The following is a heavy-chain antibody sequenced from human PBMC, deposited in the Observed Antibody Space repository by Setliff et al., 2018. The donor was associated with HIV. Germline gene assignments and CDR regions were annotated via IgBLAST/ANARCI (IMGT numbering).Heavy chain of an antibody. CDR2: IRYDGSNK. CDR3: ATIVESSGYHGGNYFDF. J-gene: IGHJ4*02. Sequence: EGSLRLSCAASGFTFSSYGMHWVRQAPGKGLEWVAFIRYDGSNKYYADSVKGRFTISRDNSKSTLYLQMNSLRAEDTAVYYCATIVESSGYHGGNYFDFWGRGSLVTVSS. D-gene: IGHD3-22*01. CDR1: GFTFSSYG. V-gene: IGHV3-30*02.